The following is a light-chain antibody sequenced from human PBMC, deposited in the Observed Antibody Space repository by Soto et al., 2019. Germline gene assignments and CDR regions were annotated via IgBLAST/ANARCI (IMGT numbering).Light chain of an antibody. V-gene: IGLV1-51*01. J-gene: IGLJ1*01. CDR3: GSWDSSLSAYV. CDR1: SSNIGGNS. CDR2: DDN. Sequence: QSVLTQPASVSAAPGQTVTNSCSGSSSNIGGNSVSWYQQLPGTAPKLLIYDDNKRPSGIPDRFSGSKSGTSATLGITGFQTGDEADYYCGSWDSSLSAYVFGTGTKVTVL.